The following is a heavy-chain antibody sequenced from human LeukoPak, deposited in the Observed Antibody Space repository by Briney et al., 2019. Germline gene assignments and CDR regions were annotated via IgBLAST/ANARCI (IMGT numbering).Heavy chain of an antibody. CDR2: ISSSGSTI. V-gene: IGHV3-11*01. D-gene: IGHD1-14*01. Sequence: PGGSLRLSCAASGFTLSDYYMSWIRQAPGKGLEWVSYISSSGSTIYYADSVKGRFTISRDNAKNSLYLQMNSLRAEDTAVYYCATGKYEPVAFDYWGQGTLVTVSS. J-gene: IGHJ4*02. CDR3: ATGKYEPVAFDY. CDR1: GFTLSDYY.